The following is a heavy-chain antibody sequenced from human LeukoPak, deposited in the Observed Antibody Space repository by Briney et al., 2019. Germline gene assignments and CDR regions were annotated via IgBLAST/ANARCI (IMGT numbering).Heavy chain of an antibody. CDR3: ARPHNSSLDNAFDI. J-gene: IGHJ3*02. CDR1: GFVVSDTF. CDR2: IYTRGNK. Sequence: GGSLRLSCAASGFVVSDTFMSWFRQAPGKGLEWVSVIYTRGNKFYADSVKGRFTISRDNSENTLYLQMNNLRAEDTAVYYCARPHNSSLDNAFDIWEQGPRVTVSS. D-gene: IGHD6-13*01. V-gene: IGHV3-53*01.